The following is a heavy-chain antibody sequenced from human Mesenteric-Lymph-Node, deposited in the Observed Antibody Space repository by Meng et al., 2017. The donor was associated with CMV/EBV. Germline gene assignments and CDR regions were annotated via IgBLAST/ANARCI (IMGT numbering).Heavy chain of an antibody. CDR2: ISGGGT. V-gene: IGHV3-23*03. J-gene: IGHJ4*02. CDR3: VKGLTVFEY. CDR1: GFTFTNAW. Sequence: GESLKISCAASGFTFTNAWMSWVRQAPGRGLEWVSIISGGGTYYADSVKGRFTISRDNSKNTLYLQMNSLRAEDTALYYCVKGLTVFEYWGQGTLVTVSS. D-gene: IGHD2-8*02.